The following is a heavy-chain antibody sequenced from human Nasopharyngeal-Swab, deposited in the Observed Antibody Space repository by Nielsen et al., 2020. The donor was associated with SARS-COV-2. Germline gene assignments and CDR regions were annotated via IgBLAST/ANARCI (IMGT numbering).Heavy chain of an antibody. CDR3: ARLGASSRMGTMIVVALYYFDY. CDR1: GHTFTSYD. D-gene: IGHD3-22*01. J-gene: IGHJ4*02. CDR2: MNPNSGNT. V-gene: IGHV1-8*01. Sequence: ASVKVSCKASGHTFTSYDINWVRQATGQGLEWMGWMNPNSGNTGYAQKFQGRVTMTRNTSISTAYMELSSLRSEDTAVYYCARLGASSRMGTMIVVALYYFDYWGQGTLVTVSS.